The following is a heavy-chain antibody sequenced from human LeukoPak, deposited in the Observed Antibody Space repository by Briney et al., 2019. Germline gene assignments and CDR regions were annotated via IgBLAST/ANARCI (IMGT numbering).Heavy chain of an antibody. Sequence: SRTLSLTCTVSGGSISSSGYYWGWLRQPPGKGLEWIGTTYYSGGTHYNPSLKSRVTISVDTSKNQFSLKLSSVTAADTAVYYCAASDRSGYPFDYWGQGTLVTVSS. V-gene: IGHV4-39*01. J-gene: IGHJ4*02. CDR1: GGSISSSGYY. CDR3: AASDRSGYPFDY. D-gene: IGHD3-22*01. CDR2: TYYSGGT.